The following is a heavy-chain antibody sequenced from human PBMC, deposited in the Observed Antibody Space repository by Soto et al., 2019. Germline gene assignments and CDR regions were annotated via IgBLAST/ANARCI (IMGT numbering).Heavy chain of an antibody. Sequence: ASVKVSCKASGYTFTGYYMHWVRQAPGQGLEWMGWINPNSGGTNYAQKFQGWVTMTRDTSISTAYMELSRLRSDDTAVYYCARGEQRYSGYDSGTVDYWGQGTLVTVSS. V-gene: IGHV1-2*04. D-gene: IGHD5-12*01. CDR1: GYTFTGYY. CDR3: ARGEQRYSGYDSGTVDY. J-gene: IGHJ4*02. CDR2: INPNSGGT.